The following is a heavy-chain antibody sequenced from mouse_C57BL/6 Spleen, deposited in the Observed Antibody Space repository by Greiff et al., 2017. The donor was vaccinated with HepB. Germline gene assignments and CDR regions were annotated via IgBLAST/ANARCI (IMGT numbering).Heavy chain of an antibody. Sequence: QVQLQQPGAELVKPGASVKMSCKASGYTFTSYWITWVKQRPGQGLEWIGDIYPGSGSTNYNEKFKSKATLTVDTSSSTAYMQLSSLTSEDSAVYYCARGGYYGSTQFAYWGQGTLVTVSA. V-gene: IGHV1-55*01. J-gene: IGHJ3*01. CDR3: ARGGYYGSTQFAY. CDR2: IYPGSGST. D-gene: IGHD1-1*01. CDR1: GYTFTSYW.